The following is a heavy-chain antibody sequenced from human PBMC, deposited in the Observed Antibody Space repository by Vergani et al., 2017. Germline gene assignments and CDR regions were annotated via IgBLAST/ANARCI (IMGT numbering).Heavy chain of an antibody. D-gene: IGHD5-12*01. CDR1: GLSFPGYA. Sequence: EVQLLESGGGLVQPGGSLSLSCEASGLSFPGYAMSWVRQAPGKGLEWVSSVSGSSATPYYADSVKGRFIISRDNSKNTLHLQMNSLRADDTAVYYCTKGSRGYTGYFFDYWGQGTLATVSS. V-gene: IGHV3-23*01. CDR3: TKGSRGYTGYFFDY. J-gene: IGHJ4*02. CDR2: VSGSSATP.